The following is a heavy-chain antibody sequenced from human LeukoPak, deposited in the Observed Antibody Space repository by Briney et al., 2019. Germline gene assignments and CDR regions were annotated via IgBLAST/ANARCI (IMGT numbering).Heavy chain of an antibody. CDR2: IWYDGSNK. J-gene: IGHJ3*02. V-gene: IGHV3-33*06. Sequence: GESLRLSCAASGFTFSSYGMHWVRQAPGKGLEWVAVIWYDGSNKYYADSVKGRFTISRDNSKNTLYLQMNSLRAEDTAVYYCAKDLYSSGWDDAFDIWGQGTMVTVSS. CDR3: AKDLYSSGWDDAFDI. CDR1: GFTFSSYG. D-gene: IGHD6-19*01.